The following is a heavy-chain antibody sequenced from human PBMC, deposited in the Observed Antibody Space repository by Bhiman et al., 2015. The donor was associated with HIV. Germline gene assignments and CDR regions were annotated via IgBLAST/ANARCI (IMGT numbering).Heavy chain of an antibody. D-gene: IGHD3-16*01. CDR2: IWYDGSNK. CDR3: AKCIWGSSLIDVFDI. V-gene: IGHV3-33*06. CDR1: TFTLSGYD. Sequence: VQLVESGGGLVQPGGSLRLSCAASTFTLSGYDMNWVRQAPGKGLEWVAGIWYDGSNKYYADSVKGRFSISRDNSRNTLYLQMNSLRAEDTAVYYCAKCIWGSSLIDVFDIWGQGTMVTVSS. J-gene: IGHJ3*02.